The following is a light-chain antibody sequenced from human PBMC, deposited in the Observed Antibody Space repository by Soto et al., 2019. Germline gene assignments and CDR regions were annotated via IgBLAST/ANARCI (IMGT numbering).Light chain of an antibody. J-gene: IGKJ4*01. Sequence: EIVLTQSPGTLSLSPGERATLSCRASQSVSSRFLAWYQQKPGQAPRLLMYGASSRATGIPDRFSGTGSGAHFTLTIRSLEPEYSAVYFCQQQKHWLTFGEGTQVDIK. CDR1: QSVSSRF. CDR3: QQQKHWLT. CDR2: GAS. V-gene: IGKV3-20*01.